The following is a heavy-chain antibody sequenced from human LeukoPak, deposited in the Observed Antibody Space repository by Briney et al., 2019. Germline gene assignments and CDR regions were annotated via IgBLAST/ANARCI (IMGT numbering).Heavy chain of an antibody. J-gene: IGHJ4*02. CDR1: GGSISSYY. Sequence: SETLSLTCTVSGGSISSYYWSWIRQPPGKGLEWIGYVYYSGSTNYNPSLKSRGTISVDTSKNQFSLKLSSVTAADTAVYYCARDRSLYYYDSSGAPEVWGQGTLVTVSS. V-gene: IGHV4-59*01. CDR2: VYYSGST. CDR3: ARDRSLYYYDSSGAPEV. D-gene: IGHD3-22*01.